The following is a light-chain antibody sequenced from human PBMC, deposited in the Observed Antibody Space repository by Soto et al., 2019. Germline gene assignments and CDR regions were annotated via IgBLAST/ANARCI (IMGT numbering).Light chain of an antibody. V-gene: IGKV1-33*01. Sequence: DIQMTQSPSSLSASVGDRVTITCQASQDISNFLNWYQQKPGKAPELLIYDASNLETGVPSRFSGSESGTDFTFTISSLQPEDVATYYCQHHDNLPRFTFGPGTKVDLK. CDR3: QHHDNLPRFT. J-gene: IGKJ3*01. CDR1: QDISNF. CDR2: DAS.